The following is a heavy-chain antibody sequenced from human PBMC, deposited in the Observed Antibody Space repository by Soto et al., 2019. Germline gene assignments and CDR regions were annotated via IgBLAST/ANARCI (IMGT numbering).Heavy chain of an antibody. Sequence: GGSLRLSCGASGFTFSNYYMSWIRQAPGKGLEWVSYISSTGRTIDYADSVKGRFTVSRDNAQNSLSLKLNSLRVEDTAVYYCARSYSSVWEFDYWGQGTQVTVS. CDR2: ISSTGRTI. CDR1: GFTFSNYY. V-gene: IGHV3-11*01. J-gene: IGHJ4*02. CDR3: ARSYSSVWEFDY. D-gene: IGHD6-19*01.